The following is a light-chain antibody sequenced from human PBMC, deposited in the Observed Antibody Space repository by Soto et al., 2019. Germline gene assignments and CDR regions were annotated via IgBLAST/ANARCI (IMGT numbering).Light chain of an antibody. V-gene: IGKV1-27*01. Sequence: DIQMTQSPSSLSASVGDRVTITCRASQGTSNYLAWYQQKPGKVPKLLIYAASTLQSGVPSRFRGSGSGTYFTLTINSLQPEDGATDYCQKYNSAPTWTFGQGTKVEIK. CDR2: AAS. CDR3: QKYNSAPTWT. J-gene: IGKJ1*01. CDR1: QGTSNY.